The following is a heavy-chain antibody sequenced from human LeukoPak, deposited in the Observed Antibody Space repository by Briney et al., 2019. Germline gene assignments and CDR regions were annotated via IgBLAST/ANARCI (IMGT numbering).Heavy chain of an antibody. CDR3: AKDRAAARYYYYGMDV. J-gene: IGHJ6*02. CDR1: GFTFDDYA. Sequence: GGSLRLSCAASGFTFDDYAMHLVRQAPGKGLEWVSGSSWNSGSIGYADSVKGRFTISRDNAKNSLYLQMNSLRAEDTALYYCAKDRAAARYYYYGMDVWGQGTTVTVSS. V-gene: IGHV3-9*01. D-gene: IGHD6-13*01. CDR2: SSWNSGSI.